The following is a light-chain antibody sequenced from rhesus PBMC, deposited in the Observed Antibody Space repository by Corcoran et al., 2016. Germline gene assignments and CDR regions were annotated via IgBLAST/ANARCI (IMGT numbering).Light chain of an antibody. CDR2: KSS. CDR3: QQYSSRPFT. V-gene: IGKV1-22*01. J-gene: IGKJ3*01. CDR1: QGISSW. Sequence: DIQMTQSPSSLSASVGDTVTITCRASQGISSWLAWYQQKPGKAPKLLIYKSSSLQSGGPSRFSGSGSGTDFTLTISSLQSEDFATYSCQQYSSRPFTFGPGTKLDIK.